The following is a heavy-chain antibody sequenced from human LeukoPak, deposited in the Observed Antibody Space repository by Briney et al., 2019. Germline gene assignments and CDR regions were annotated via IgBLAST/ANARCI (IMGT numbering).Heavy chain of an antibody. J-gene: IGHJ5*02. D-gene: IGHD2-15*01. CDR2: IILIFGTA. CDR3: ARNRVYCSGGSCYHWFDP. CDR1: GGTFSSYA. Sequence: SVKVSCKASGGTFSSYAISWVRQAPGQGLEWMGGIILIFGTANYAQKFQGRVTITADESTSTAYMELSSLRSEDTAVYYCARNRVYCSGGSCYHWFDPWGQGTLVTVSS. V-gene: IGHV1-69*13.